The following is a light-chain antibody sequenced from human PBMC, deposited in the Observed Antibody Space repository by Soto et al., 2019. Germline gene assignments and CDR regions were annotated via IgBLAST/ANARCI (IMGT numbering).Light chain of an antibody. CDR3: LQHHTYPLT. V-gene: IGKV1-9*01. Sequence: IHLTHSPSSLSASVLYRVSITFLASQGISSYLAWYQQSPGKAPKRLIWAVTNLQNGVPSRFSGRGSGTEFTPIISSLEPEDFATYYCLQHHTYPLTFGPGTKVDIK. J-gene: IGKJ3*01. CDR1: QGISSY. CDR2: AVT.